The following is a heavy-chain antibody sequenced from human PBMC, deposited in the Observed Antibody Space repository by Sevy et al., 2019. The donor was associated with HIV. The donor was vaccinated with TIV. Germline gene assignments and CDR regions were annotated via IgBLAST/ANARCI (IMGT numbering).Heavy chain of an antibody. CDR2: IYTSGST. J-gene: IGHJ3*02. CDR1: GGSISSYY. D-gene: IGHD3-16*02. CDR3: ARGRMITFGGVIVTPDDAFDI. V-gene: IGHV4-4*07. Sequence: SETLSLTCTVSGGSISSYYWSWIRQPAGKGLEWIGRIYTSGSTNYNPSLKSRVTMSVDTSKNQLSLKLSSVTAADTAVYYCARGRMITFGGVIVTPDDAFDIWGQGTMVTVSS.